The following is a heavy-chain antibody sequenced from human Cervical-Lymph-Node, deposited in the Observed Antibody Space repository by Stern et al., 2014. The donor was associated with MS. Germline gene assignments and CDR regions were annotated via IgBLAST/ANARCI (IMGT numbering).Heavy chain of an antibody. CDR2: VSSSGGGT. CDR3: AKVYGSGPFDY. V-gene: IGHV3-23*04. CDR1: GFTFSTYA. J-gene: IGHJ4*02. Sequence: EVQLVESGGGLVQPGGSLRLSCAASGFTFSTYAMGWVRQAPGKGLEWVSGVSSSGGGTYYTDSVQGRFTISRDNSKNTLYLQMNSLRAEDTAVYHCAKVYGSGPFDYWGQGTLVTVSS. D-gene: IGHD6-19*01.